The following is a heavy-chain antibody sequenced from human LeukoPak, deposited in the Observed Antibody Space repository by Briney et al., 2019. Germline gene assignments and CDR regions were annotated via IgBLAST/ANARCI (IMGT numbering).Heavy chain of an antibody. V-gene: IGHV3-30*04. CDR3: ARDLNDYGDYGGDY. Sequence: GRSLRLSCAASGFTFSSYAMHWVRQAPGKGLEWVAVISYDGSNKYYADSVKGRFTISRGNSKNTPYLQMNSLRAEDTAVYYCARDLNDYGDYGGDYWGQGTLVTVSS. CDR2: ISYDGSNK. CDR1: GFTFSSYA. J-gene: IGHJ4*02. D-gene: IGHD4-17*01.